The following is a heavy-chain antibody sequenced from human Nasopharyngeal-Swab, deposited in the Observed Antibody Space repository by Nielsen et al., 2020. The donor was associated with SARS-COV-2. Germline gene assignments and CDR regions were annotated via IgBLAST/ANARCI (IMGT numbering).Heavy chain of an antibody. CDR1: GGSISSGGYY. V-gene: IGHV4-30-4*08. D-gene: IGHD4-23*01. CDR2: IYYSGST. CDR3: ARDYGGTPFDN. J-gene: IGHJ4*02. Sequence: SETLSLTCTVSGGSISSGGYYWSWIRQHPGKGLEWIGYIYYSGSTYYNPTLKSRVTISVDTSKNQFSLKLSSVTAADTAVYYCARDYGGTPFDNWGQGTLVTVTS.